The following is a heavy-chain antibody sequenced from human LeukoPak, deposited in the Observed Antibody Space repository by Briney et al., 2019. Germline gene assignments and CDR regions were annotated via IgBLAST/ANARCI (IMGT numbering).Heavy chain of an antibody. V-gene: IGHV1-2*02. CDR3: ARGGITMVQGVIIRNWFDP. CDR1: GYTFTGYY. D-gene: IGHD3-10*01. Sequence: ASVKVSCKASGYTFTGYYMHWVRQAPGQGLEWMGWISPNSGGTNYAQKFQGGVTMTRDTSTSTAYMELSRLRSDDTAVYYCARGGITMVQGVIIRNWFDPWGQGTLVTVSS. J-gene: IGHJ5*02. CDR2: ISPNSGGT.